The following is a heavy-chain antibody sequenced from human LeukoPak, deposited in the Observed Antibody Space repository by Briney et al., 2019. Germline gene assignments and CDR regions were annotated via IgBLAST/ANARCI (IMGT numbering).Heavy chain of an antibody. D-gene: IGHD3-10*01. J-gene: IGHJ5*02. CDR3: AKGNGITMVRGDWFDP. CDR2: ISYDGSNK. Sequence: GGSLRLSCAASGFTFSSYGMHWVRQAPGKGLEWVAVISYDGSNKYYADSLKGRFTISRDNSKNTLYLQMNSLRAEDTAVYYCAKGNGITMVRGDWFDPWGQGTLVTVSS. V-gene: IGHV3-30*18. CDR1: GFTFSSYG.